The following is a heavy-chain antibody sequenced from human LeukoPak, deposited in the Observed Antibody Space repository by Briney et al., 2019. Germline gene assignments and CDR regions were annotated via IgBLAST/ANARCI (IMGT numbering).Heavy chain of an antibody. CDR3: ARGGRFLEWPQDMDV. V-gene: IGHV1-2*02. J-gene: IGHJ6*02. Sequence: ASVKVSCKASGYTFTGYYMHWVRQAPGQGLEWMGWINPNSGGTNYAQKFQGRVTMTRDTSISTAYMKLSRLRSDDTAVYYCARGGRFLEWPQDMDVWGQGTTVTVSS. CDR1: GYTFTGYY. D-gene: IGHD3-3*01. CDR2: INPNSGGT.